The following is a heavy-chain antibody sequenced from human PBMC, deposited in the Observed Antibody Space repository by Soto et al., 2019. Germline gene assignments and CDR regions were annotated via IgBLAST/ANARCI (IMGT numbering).Heavy chain of an antibody. CDR3: ARRLRLGGGFDY. CDR1: GFTFSSYD. V-gene: IGHV3-13*01. D-gene: IGHD3-16*01. CDR2: IGTAGDT. Sequence: EVQLVESGGGLVQPGGSLRLSCAASGFTFSSYDMHWVRQATGKGLEWVSAIGTAGDTYYPGSVKGRFTISRENAKNSLYLQRNSLRAGDTAVYYCARRLRLGGGFDYWGQGTLVTVSS. J-gene: IGHJ4*02.